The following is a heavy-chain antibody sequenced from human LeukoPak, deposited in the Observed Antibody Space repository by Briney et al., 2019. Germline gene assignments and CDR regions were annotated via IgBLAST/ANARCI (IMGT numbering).Heavy chain of an antibody. CDR3: ARDSLVKRGPQNFDY. CDR2: FDPEDGET. CDR1: GYTLTELS. Sequence: ASVKVSCKVSGYTLTELSMHWVRQAPGKGLEWMGGFDPEDGETIYAQKFQGRVTMTEDTSTDTAYMELSSLRSEDTAVYYCARDSLVKRGPQNFDYWGQGTLVTVSS. V-gene: IGHV1-24*01. D-gene: IGHD3-16*02. J-gene: IGHJ4*02.